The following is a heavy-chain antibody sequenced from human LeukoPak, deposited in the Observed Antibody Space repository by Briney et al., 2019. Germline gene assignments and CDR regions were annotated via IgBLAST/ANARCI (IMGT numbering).Heavy chain of an antibody. J-gene: IGHJ4*02. Sequence: GGSLRLSCAAPGFTFSSYAMHWVRQAPGKGLEWVAVISYDGSNKYYADSVKGRFTISRDNSKNTLYLQMNSLRAEDTAVYYCAREEGLDTAMFFDYWGQGTLVTVSS. CDR2: ISYDGSNK. CDR3: AREEGLDTAMFFDY. D-gene: IGHD5-18*01. V-gene: IGHV3-30*04. CDR1: GFTFSSYA.